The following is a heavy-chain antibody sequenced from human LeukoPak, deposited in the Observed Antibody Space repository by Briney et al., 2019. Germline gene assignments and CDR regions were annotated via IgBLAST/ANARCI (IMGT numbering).Heavy chain of an antibody. CDR1: GFTFDDYA. V-gene: IGHV3-30-3*01. CDR2: ISYDGSNK. J-gene: IGHJ4*02. D-gene: IGHD5-12*01. Sequence: GGSLRLSCAASGFTFDDYAMHWVRQAPGKGLEWVAVISYDGSNKYYADSVKGRFTISRDNSKNTLYLQMNSLRAEDTAVYYCARSYSGYGPPDYWGQGTLVTVSS. CDR3: ARSYSGYGPPDY.